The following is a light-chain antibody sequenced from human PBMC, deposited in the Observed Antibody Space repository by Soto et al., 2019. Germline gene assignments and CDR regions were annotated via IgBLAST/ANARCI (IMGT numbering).Light chain of an antibody. CDR3: QQYNAYSAVT. J-gene: IGKJ5*01. CDR1: QSISSW. CDR2: KAS. V-gene: IGKV1-5*03. Sequence: DIQMTQSPSTLSASVGDRVTITCRASQSISSWLAWYQQKPGKAPNLLIYKASSLESGVPSRFSGSGSGTEFTLTISSLQPDDFATYSCQQYNAYSAVTFGQGTRLEIK.